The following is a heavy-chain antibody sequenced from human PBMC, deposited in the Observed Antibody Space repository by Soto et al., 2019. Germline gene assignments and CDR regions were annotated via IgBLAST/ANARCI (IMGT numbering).Heavy chain of an antibody. CDR3: ARRGYYDSSGYYYPYYFDY. D-gene: IGHD3-22*01. J-gene: IGHJ4*02. V-gene: IGHV4-39*01. Sequence: PSETLSLTXTVSGGSISSSSYYWGWIRQPPGKGLEWIGSIYYSGSTYYNPSLKSRVTISVDTSKNQFSLKLSSVTAADTAVYYCARRGYYDSSGYYYPYYFDYWGQGTLVTVSS. CDR1: GGSISSSSYY. CDR2: IYYSGST.